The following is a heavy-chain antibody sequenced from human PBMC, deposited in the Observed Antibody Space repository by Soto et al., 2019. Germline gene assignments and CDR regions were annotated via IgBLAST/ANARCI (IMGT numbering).Heavy chain of an antibody. CDR1: GVTVSSGDDY. V-gene: IGHV4-61*08. J-gene: IGHJ5*02. Sequence: PWESLTLTCTVSGVTVSSGDDYWTWHPPPPGKGLEWVGHIYFSACTNYYPTLEIRVTISLDTTKNQFSLNLTSVTDADTDVYASARVPIDTYIFYWSDPCGQGTLVTVSS. CDR3: ARVPIDTYIFYWSDP. D-gene: IGHD5-18*01. CDR2: IYFSACT.